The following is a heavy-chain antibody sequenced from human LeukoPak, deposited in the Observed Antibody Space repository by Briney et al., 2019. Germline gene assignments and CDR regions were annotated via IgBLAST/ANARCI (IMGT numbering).Heavy chain of an antibody. J-gene: IGHJ6*02. Sequence: GGSLRLSCAASGFTFSSYAMSWVRQAPGKGLEWVSAISGSGGSTYYADSVKGRFTISRDNSKNTLYLQMNSLRAEGTAVYYCAKEGCTNGVCYTGMDVWGQGTTVTVSS. CDR3: AKEGCTNGVCYTGMDV. CDR2: ISGSGGST. D-gene: IGHD2-8*01. V-gene: IGHV3-23*01. CDR1: GFTFSSYA.